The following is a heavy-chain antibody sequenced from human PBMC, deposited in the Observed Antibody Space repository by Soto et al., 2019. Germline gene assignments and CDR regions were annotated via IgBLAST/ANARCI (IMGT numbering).Heavy chain of an antibody. CDR3: ARDILWSYSGYAYSPYGFDY. Sequence: VGSLRLSCAASGFTFSSYSMNWVRQAPGKGLEWVSSISSSSSYIYYADSVKGRFTISRDNAKNSLYLQMNSLRAEDTAVYYCARDILWSYSGYAYSPYGFDYWGQGTLVTVSS. J-gene: IGHJ4*02. V-gene: IGHV3-21*01. CDR1: GFTFSSYS. D-gene: IGHD5-12*01. CDR2: ISSSSSYI.